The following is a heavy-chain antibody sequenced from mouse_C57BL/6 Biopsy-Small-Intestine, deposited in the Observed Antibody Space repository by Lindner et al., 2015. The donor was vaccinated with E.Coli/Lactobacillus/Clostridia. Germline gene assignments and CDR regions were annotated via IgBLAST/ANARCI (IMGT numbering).Heavy chain of an antibody. V-gene: IGHV14-4*01. J-gene: IGHJ1*03. CDR1: GFNIKDDY. Sequence: VQLQESGAELVRPGASVKLSCTASGFNIKDDYMHGVKQRPEQGLEWIGWIDPENGDTEYASKFQGKATITADTSSNTAYLQLSSLTSEDTAVYYCTPYYYGSSYWYFDVWGTGTTVTVSS. D-gene: IGHD1-1*01. CDR3: TPYYYGSSYWYFDV. CDR2: IDPENGDT.